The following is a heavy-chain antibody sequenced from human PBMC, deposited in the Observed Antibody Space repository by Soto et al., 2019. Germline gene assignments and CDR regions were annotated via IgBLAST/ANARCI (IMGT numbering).Heavy chain of an antibody. CDR1: GFIFSSYE. V-gene: IGHV3-48*03. D-gene: IGHD3-3*01. Sequence: GGSLRLSCAASGFIFSSYEMNWVRQAPGKGLEWVSYISNSGSTIYYADSVEGRFTISRDNTKNSLTLQMNSLRAEDTAVYYCERDLWSGYAFPWGQGTLVTVSS. CDR3: ERDLWSGYAFP. J-gene: IGHJ5*02. CDR2: ISNSGSTI.